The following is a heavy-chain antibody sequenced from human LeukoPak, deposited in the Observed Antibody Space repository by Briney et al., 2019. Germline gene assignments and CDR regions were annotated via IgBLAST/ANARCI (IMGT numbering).Heavy chain of an antibody. CDR3: ARVFSSGSEGWFDP. Sequence: PSETLSLTCSVSGGSISSYYWSWIRQPPGKGLEWIGYIYYSGSTYYNPSLKSRVTISVDTSKNQFSLKLNSVTAADTAVYYCARVFSSGSEGWFDPWGQGTLVTVSS. J-gene: IGHJ5*02. D-gene: IGHD6-19*01. CDR1: GGSISSYY. V-gene: IGHV4-59*06. CDR2: IYYSGST.